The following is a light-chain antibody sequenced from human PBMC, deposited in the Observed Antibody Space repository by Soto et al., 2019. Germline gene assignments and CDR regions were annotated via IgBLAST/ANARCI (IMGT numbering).Light chain of an antibody. CDR1: SSNIGAGYD. CDR3: QSYDSSLSGSGV. V-gene: IGLV1-40*01. CDR2: NND. J-gene: IGLJ2*01. Sequence: QAVVTQPPSVSGVPGQWVTISCTGSSSNIGAGYDVHWYQQLPGAAPKLLISNNDNRPSGVPDRFSGSKSGTSASLAITGLQPEDEADYYCQSYDSSLSGSGVFGGGTKLTVL.